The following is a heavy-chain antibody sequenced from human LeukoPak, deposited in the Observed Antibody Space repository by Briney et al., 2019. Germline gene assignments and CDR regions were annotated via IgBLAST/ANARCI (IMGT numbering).Heavy chain of an antibody. Sequence: GGPLRLSCAASGFTFDDYAMHWVRQVPGKGLEWVSGISWNSGSIGYADSVKGRFTISRDNAKNSLYLQMSSLRGEDTALYYCAKDRKSRYSSSSGDFDYWGQGILVTVSS. CDR1: GFTFDDYA. J-gene: IGHJ4*02. D-gene: IGHD6-6*01. CDR2: ISWNSGSI. CDR3: AKDRKSRYSSSSGDFDY. V-gene: IGHV3-9*01.